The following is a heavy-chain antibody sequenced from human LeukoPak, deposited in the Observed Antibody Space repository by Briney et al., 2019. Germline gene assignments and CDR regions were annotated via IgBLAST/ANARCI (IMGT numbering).Heavy chain of an antibody. J-gene: IGHJ5*02. CDR3: ASSRISTGSWFDP. CDR1: GGTFSSYA. D-gene: IGHD3-10*01. Sequence: ASVKVSCKASGGTFSSYAISWVRQAPGQGLEWMGGIIPIFGTANYAQKFQGRVTITADESTSTAYMELSSLRSEDTAVYYCASSRISTGSWFDPWGQGTLVTVS. V-gene: IGHV1-69*01. CDR2: IIPIFGTA.